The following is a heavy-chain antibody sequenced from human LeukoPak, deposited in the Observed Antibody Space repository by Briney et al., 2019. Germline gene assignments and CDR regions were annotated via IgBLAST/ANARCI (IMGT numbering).Heavy chain of an antibody. V-gene: IGHV3-23*01. Sequence: GGSLRLSCAASGFTFTTYAMNWVRQAPGKGLEWVSGISGSGYSTYYADSVKGRFTISRDNSKNTLYLQMNSLRAEDTAVYYCANSPSGVFDYWGQGTLVTVSS. CDR1: GFTFTTYA. CDR3: ANSPSGVFDY. CDR2: ISGSGYST. D-gene: IGHD6-19*01. J-gene: IGHJ4*02.